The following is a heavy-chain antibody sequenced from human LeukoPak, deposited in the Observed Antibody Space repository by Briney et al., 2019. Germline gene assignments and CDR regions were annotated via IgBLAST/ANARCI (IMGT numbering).Heavy chain of an antibody. V-gene: IGHV4-59*01. CDR3: ATGGVYFDY. D-gene: IGHD3-16*01. Sequence: SETLSLTCTVSGGSNSSCYWSWIRQPPGKGLEWIGNIFYTGSTNYNPSLKSRVTISVDTSKNQFSLKLSSVTAADTAVYYCATGGVYFDYWGQGTLVTVSS. CDR1: GGSNSSCY. J-gene: IGHJ4*02. CDR2: IFYTGST.